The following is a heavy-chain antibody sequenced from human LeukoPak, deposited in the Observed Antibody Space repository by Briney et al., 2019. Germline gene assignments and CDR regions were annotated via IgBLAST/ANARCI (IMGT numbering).Heavy chain of an antibody. V-gene: IGHV4-59*01. Sequence: ELIWYIYYSASTNYNPSLKTRITISVDPSKNQFSLKLSSVPAADTAVYYCARAPRSNYLDYWGQGTLVTVSS. CDR3: ARAPRSNYLDY. J-gene: IGHJ4*02. CDR2: IYYSAST.